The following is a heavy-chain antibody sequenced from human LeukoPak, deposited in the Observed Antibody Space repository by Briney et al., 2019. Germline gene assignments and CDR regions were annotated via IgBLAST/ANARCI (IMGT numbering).Heavy chain of an antibody. J-gene: IGHJ3*02. CDR2: IYHSGST. CDR3: ARAPAMVRLIDI. Sequence: SETLSLTCTVSGDSISSGDYYWSWIRQPPGKGLEWIGSIYHSGSTYYNPSLKSRVTISVDTSKNQFSLKLSTVTAADTAVYYCARAPAMVRLIDIWGQGTMVTVSS. CDR1: GDSISSGDYY. D-gene: IGHD3-10*01. V-gene: IGHV4-39*07.